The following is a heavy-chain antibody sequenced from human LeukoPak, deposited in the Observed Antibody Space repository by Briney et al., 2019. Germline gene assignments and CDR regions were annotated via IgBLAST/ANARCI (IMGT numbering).Heavy chain of an antibody. Sequence: PSETLSLTCTVSGGSLSNYCWSCIRQPAGQGLEWIGRICNSGSTNYNPSLKSRVTMSVDTSKNQFSLKLTSVTGADTAVYYCAEGGQWLRVWGQGTLVTVSS. D-gene: IGHD6-19*01. J-gene: IGHJ4*02. V-gene: IGHV4-4*07. CDR1: GGSLSNYC. CDR2: ICNSGST. CDR3: AEGGQWLRV.